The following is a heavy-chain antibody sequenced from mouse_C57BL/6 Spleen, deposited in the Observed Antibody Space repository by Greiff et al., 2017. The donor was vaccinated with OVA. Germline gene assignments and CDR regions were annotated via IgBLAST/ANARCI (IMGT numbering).Heavy chain of an antibody. CDR1: GFNIKDYY. J-gene: IGHJ2*01. CDR3: ARIYGSDYFDY. V-gene: IGHV14-2*01. Sequence: EVQLQQSGAELVKPGASVKLSCTASGFNIKDYYMHWVKQRTEQGLEWIGRIDPEDGETKYAQKFQGKATITADTSSNTAYLQLSSLTSEDTAVYYCARIYGSDYFDYWGQGTTLTVSS. D-gene: IGHD1-1*01. CDR2: IDPEDGET.